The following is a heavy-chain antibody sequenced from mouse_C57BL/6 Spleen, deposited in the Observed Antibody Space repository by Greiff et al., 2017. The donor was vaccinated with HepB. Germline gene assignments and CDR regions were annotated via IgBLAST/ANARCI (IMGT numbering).Heavy chain of an antibody. D-gene: IGHD2-5*01. Sequence: EVHLVESGGGLVKPGGSLKLSCAASGFTFSSYTMSWVRQTPEKRLEWVATISGGGGNTYYPDSVKGRFTISRDNAKNTLYLQMSSLRSEDTALYYCARPYSNYWYFDVWGTGTTVTVSS. J-gene: IGHJ1*03. CDR3: ARPYSNYWYFDV. CDR2: ISGGGGNT. V-gene: IGHV5-9*01. CDR1: GFTFSSYT.